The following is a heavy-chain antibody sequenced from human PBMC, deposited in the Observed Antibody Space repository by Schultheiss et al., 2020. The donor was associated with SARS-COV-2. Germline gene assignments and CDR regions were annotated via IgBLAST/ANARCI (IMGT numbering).Heavy chain of an antibody. CDR1: GFTFSSYA. Sequence: GESLKISCAASGFTFSSYAMSWVRQAPGKGLEWVAVISHDGSNKYYADSVKGRFTIPGDNSKNTLYLQMNSLRPDDTALYYCTRDTGDGAYWYFDLWGRGTLVTVSS. D-gene: IGHD7-27*01. CDR2: ISHDGSNK. CDR3: TRDTGDGAYWYFDL. J-gene: IGHJ2*01. V-gene: IGHV3-30*01.